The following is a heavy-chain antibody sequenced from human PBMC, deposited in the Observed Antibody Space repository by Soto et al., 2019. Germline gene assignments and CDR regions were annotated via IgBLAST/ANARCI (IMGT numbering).Heavy chain of an antibody. D-gene: IGHD3-22*01. CDR2: IIPIFGTA. J-gene: IGHJ4*02. CDR1: GGTFSSYS. Sequence: SVKVSCKASGGTFSSYSISWVRQAPGQGLEWMGGIIPIFGTANYAQKFQGRVTITADESTSTAYMELSSLRSEDTAVYYCARSYSSGYYGFDYWGQGTLVTVSS. V-gene: IGHV1-69*13. CDR3: ARSYSSGYYGFDY.